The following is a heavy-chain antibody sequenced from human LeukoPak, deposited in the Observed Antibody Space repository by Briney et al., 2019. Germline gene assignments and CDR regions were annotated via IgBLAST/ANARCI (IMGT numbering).Heavy chain of an antibody. Sequence: SETLSLTCTVSDGSIRSSTYYWGWIRQPPGKGLEWIGSIYYSGSTYYNPSLKSRVTISVDTSKNQFSLKLSSVTAADTAVYYCARQRLRGNSYGSYGMDVWGQGTTVTVSS. CDR1: DGSIRSSTYY. CDR2: IYYSGST. J-gene: IGHJ6*02. CDR3: ARQRLRGNSYGSYGMDV. D-gene: IGHD5-18*01. V-gene: IGHV4-39*01.